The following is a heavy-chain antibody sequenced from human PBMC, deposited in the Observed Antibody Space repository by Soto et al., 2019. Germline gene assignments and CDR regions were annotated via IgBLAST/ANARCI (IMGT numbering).Heavy chain of an antibody. D-gene: IGHD3-9*01. CDR3: ARMKVDSYQFYYAMDV. J-gene: IGHJ6*02. Sequence: QVTLKESGPALVKPTETLMLTCTVSGFSLTTGKMGVSWIRQPPGKALEWLAHIFSDNERSYSTSLQGRLTISKDTSGSQVVLSMTNVDPVDTATYYCARMKVDSYQFYYAMDVWGQGTTVTVSS. V-gene: IGHV2-26*01. CDR2: IFSDNER. CDR1: GFSLTTGKMG.